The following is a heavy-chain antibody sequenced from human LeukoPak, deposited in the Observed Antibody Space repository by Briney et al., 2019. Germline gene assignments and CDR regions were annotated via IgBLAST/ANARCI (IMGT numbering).Heavy chain of an antibody. J-gene: IGHJ4*02. CDR3: VRWLHYYFDY. CDR2: ISSNGGNT. CDR1: GFTFSTYS. D-gene: IGHD5-12*01. V-gene: IGHV3-64D*06. Sequence: GGSLRLFCSASGFTFSTYSMHWVRQAPGKVREYVSAISSNGGNTYYADSVKGRFTIYRVNSKSTLYIQMSSLRAEDTAVYYCVRWLHYYFDYWGQGTLVTVSS.